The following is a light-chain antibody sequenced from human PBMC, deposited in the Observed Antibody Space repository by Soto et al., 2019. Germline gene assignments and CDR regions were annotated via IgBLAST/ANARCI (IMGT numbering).Light chain of an antibody. CDR2: RNS. CDR1: ASTIGRNY. CDR3: AAWDDNLSGLYV. Sequence: QSVLTQSPSASGTPGQRVTMSCSGGASTIGRNYVYWYQQLPGTAPKLLIYRNSQRPSGVPDRFSGSKSGTSASLAISGLRSEDEADYYCAAWDDNLSGLYVFGAGTKVTVL. J-gene: IGLJ1*01. V-gene: IGLV1-47*01.